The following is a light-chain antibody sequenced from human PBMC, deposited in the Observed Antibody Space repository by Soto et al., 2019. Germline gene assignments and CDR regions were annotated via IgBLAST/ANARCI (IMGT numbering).Light chain of an antibody. CDR1: QSVRSDY. CDR2: GVS. J-gene: IGKJ4*01. V-gene: IGKV3-20*01. Sequence: EIVLTQSPATLSLSRGERATLSCRASQSVRSDYFAWYQQKPGQAPRVIIFGVSTRATAIPDRFSGSGSGTDFTLTISRLETEDFALYYCQQDGNSPLTFGGATEVDXK. CDR3: QQDGNSPLT.